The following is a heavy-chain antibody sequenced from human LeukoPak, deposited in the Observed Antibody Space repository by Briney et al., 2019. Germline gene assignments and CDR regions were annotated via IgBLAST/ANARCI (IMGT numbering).Heavy chain of an antibody. D-gene: IGHD2-2*01. CDR2: IIPILGIA. CDR1: GGTFSSYA. Sequence: GASVKVSCKASGGTFSSYAISWVRQAPGQGLEWMGRIIPILGIANYAQKFQGRVTITADKSTSTAYMELSSLRSEDTAVYYCARVAHCSSTSCYEDYWGQGTLVTVSS. V-gene: IGHV1-69*04. CDR3: ARVAHCSSTSCYEDY. J-gene: IGHJ4*02.